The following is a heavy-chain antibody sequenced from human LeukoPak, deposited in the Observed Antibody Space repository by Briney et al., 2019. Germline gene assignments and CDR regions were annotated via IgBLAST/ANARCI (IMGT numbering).Heavy chain of an antibody. CDR1: GFTFSSYG. J-gene: IGHJ4*02. Sequence: GRSLRLSCAASGFTFSSYGMHWVRQAPGKGLEWVAVISYDGSNKYYADSVKGRFTISRDNSKNTVYLQMNSLRAEDTAVYYCADGMGGDYWGQGTLVTVSS. D-gene: IGHD3-16*01. V-gene: IGHV3-30*03. CDR3: ADGMGGDY. CDR2: ISYDGSNK.